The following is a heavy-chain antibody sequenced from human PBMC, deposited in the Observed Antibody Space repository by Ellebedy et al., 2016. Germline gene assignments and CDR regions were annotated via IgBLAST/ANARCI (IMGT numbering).Heavy chain of an antibody. CDR1: GFTFSSYA. V-gene: IGHV3-23*01. CDR3: AKAVVELHAFDI. Sequence: GESLKISXAASGFTFSSYAMSWVRQAPGKGLEWVSAINNSGGSTYYADSVKGRFTISRDNSKSTLSLQMTSLRAEDTAVYYCAKAVVELHAFDIWGQGTIVTVSS. CDR2: INNSGGST. J-gene: IGHJ3*02. D-gene: IGHD3-22*01.